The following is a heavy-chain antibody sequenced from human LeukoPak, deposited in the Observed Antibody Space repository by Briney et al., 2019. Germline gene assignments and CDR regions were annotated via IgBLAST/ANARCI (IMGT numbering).Heavy chain of an antibody. J-gene: IGHJ4*02. CDR3: ARGDGYNVDY. D-gene: IGHD5-24*01. CDR2: ISSSGSTI. CDR1: GFTFSSYE. Sequence: GGSLRLSCAASGFTFSSYEMNWVRQAPGKGLEWVSYISSSGSTIYYADSVKGRFTISRDNAKNSLYLQTNSLRAEDTAVYYCARGDGYNVDYWGQGTLVTVSS. V-gene: IGHV3-48*03.